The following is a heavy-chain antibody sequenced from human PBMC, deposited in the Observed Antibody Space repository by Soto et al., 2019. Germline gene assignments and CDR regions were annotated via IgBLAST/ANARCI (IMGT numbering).Heavy chain of an antibody. CDR1: GYTFTGYY. CDR2: INPNSGGT. Sequence: QVQLVQSGAEVKKPGASVEVSCKASGYTFTGYYMHWVRQAPGQGLEWMGWINPNSGGTNYAKKFQGWVTMTRDTSISTDYMELSRLRSDDTAVYYCARVGIDASGKFAPAFDIWGQGTMVTVSS. CDR3: ARVGIDASGKFAPAFDI. J-gene: IGHJ3*02. V-gene: IGHV1-2*04. D-gene: IGHD2-21*01.